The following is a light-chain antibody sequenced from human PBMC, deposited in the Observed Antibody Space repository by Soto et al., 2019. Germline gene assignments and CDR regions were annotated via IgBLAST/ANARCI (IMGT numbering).Light chain of an antibody. J-gene: IGKJ4*01. CDR2: DTY. CDR3: QQYGSSPLT. Sequence: EIVLTQSPASLSVSPGERATLSCRASQSVRSKVAWYQQKPGQAPSLVIYDTYIRATGIPARFSGSGFGTDFTLTISRLEPEDFAVYYCQQYGSSPLTFGGGTKVDI. CDR1: QSVRSK. V-gene: IGKV3-20*01.